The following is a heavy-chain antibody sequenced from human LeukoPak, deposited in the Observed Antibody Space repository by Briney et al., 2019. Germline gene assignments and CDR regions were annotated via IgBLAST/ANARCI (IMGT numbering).Heavy chain of an antibody. CDR2: IYYSGST. D-gene: IGHD3-10*01. CDR1: GGSISSYY. Sequence: SETLSLTCTVSGGSISSYYWSWIRQPPGRGLEWIGYIYYSGSTNYNPSLKSRVTTSVDTSKNQFSLNLRSVTAADTAVYYCARGLWFGSAFDYWGQGTLVTVSS. V-gene: IGHV4-59*01. CDR3: ARGLWFGSAFDY. J-gene: IGHJ4*02.